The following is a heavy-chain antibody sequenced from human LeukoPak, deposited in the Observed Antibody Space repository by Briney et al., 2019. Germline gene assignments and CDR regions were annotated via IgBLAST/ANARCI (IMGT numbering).Heavy chain of an antibody. J-gene: IGHJ4*02. CDR1: GFHFRDHW. D-gene: IGHD6-19*01. Sequence: GSLRLSCAASGFHFRDHWMDWVRQAPGKGLEWVGHIKTDGSETYYLDSLKGRISISRDNTNNALYLQMNSLRVEDTAIYYCVKNDGWFHLAQWGQGTLVTVSS. CDR3: VKNDGWFHLAQ. CDR2: IKTDGSET. V-gene: IGHV3-7*03.